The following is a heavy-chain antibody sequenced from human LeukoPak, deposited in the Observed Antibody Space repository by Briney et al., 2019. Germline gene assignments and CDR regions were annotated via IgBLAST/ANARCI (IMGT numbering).Heavy chain of an antibody. CDR2: IRYGGTKK. D-gene: IGHD3-10*01. CDR1: GFTFSSYG. V-gene: IGHV3-30*02. J-gene: IGHJ4*02. CDR3: AKAFRGVNPYYFGC. Sequence: GGTVRRTCAASGFTFSSYGMHCARQAPGNGLEWVAFIRYGGTKKYYADSVKGLFTLSRDNSKNPVYLQMNSLRAEDTAVYYRAKAFRGVNPYYFGCWGQGTVVTVSS.